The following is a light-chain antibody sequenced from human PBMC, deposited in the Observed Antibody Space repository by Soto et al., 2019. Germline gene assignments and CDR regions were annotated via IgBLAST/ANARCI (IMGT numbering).Light chain of an antibody. V-gene: IGKV3-11*01. CDR2: DAS. CDR3: QQRSNWPPDT. Sequence: DIVLTQSPATLSLSPGERATLSCRASQSVSSYLAWYQQKPGQAPRLLIYDASNMATGIPARFSGSGSGTEFTLTISRLESEVFAVYYGQQRSNWPPDTFGQGTKLEIK. CDR1: QSVSSY. J-gene: IGKJ2*01.